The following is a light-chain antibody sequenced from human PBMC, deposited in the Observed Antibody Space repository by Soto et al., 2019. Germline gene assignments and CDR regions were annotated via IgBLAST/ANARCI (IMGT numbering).Light chain of an antibody. CDR2: SAS. V-gene: IGKV1-27*01. J-gene: IGKJ1*01. CDR3: QKYDSAPRT. Sequence: DIQMTQSPSSLSASVGDSVTITCRASQGINNYLAWYQQKPGKVPVLLIYSASTLKPGIPSRFSGSGAGTEFTLTISSLQPEDFATYYCQKYDSAPRTFGQGTKVDIK. CDR1: QGINNY.